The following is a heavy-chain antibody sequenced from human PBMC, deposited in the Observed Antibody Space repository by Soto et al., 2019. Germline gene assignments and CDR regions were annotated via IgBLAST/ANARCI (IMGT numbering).Heavy chain of an antibody. CDR2: ISYDGSNK. CDR3: ARDLDSSSWFNYYYSGMDV. J-gene: IGHJ6*02. CDR1: GFTFSSYA. Sequence: QVQLVESGGGVVQPGRSLRLSCAASGFTFSSYAMHWVRQAPGKGLEWVAVISYDGSNKYYADSVKGRFTISRDNSKNTLYLQMNSLSAEDTAVYYCARDLDSSSWFNYYYSGMDVWGQGTTVTVSS. V-gene: IGHV3-30-3*01. D-gene: IGHD6-13*01.